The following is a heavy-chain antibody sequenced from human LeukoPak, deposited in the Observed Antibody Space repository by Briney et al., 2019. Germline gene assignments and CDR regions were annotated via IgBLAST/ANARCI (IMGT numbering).Heavy chain of an antibody. CDR1: GGSISSSSYY. D-gene: IGHD4-17*01. J-gene: IGHJ4*02. V-gene: IGHV4-39*01. CDR2: IFYNGNT. CDR3: ARSTVTTWVGDFDY. Sequence: PSETLSLTCTVSGGSISSSSYYWGWIRQPPGKGLEWIGSIFYNGNTYYNPSLKGRVTISADTSNNHFSLKLSSVTAADTAVYYCARSTVTTWVGDFDYWGQGTLVTVSS.